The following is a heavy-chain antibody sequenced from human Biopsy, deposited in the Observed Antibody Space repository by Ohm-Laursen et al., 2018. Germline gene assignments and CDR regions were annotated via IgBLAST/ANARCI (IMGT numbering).Heavy chain of an antibody. CDR1: GVSINGGRYY. CDR2: IFYSANT. Sequence: SETLSLTWTVSGVSINGGRYYWNWIRHHPGKGLEWIVNIFYSANTYYNPSLKSRVTISVDTSKNQFSLKLSSVTAADTAVYYCARLGSGDYFPTFFDFWGQGALVTVSS. V-gene: IGHV4-31*02. D-gene: IGHD5-12*01. CDR3: ARLGSGDYFPTFFDF. J-gene: IGHJ4*02.